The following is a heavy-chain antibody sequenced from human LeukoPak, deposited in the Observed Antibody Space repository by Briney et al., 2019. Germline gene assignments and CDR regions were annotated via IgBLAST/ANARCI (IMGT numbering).Heavy chain of an antibody. CDR1: GGSFSGYY. CDR3: ARGGVYVVPAAIHYYYYYYGMDV. Sequence: SETLSLTCAVYGGSFSGYYWSWIRQPPGKGLEWIGEINHSGSTNYNPSLKSRVTISVDTSKNQFSLKLSSVTTADTAVYYCARGGVYVVPAAIHYYYYYYGMDVWGQGTTVTVSS. J-gene: IGHJ6*02. V-gene: IGHV4-34*01. D-gene: IGHD2-2*02. CDR2: INHSGST.